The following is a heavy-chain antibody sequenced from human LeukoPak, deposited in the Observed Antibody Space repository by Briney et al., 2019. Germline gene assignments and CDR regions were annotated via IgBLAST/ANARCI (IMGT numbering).Heavy chain of an antibody. CDR1: GGSISSHY. D-gene: IGHD3-10*01. V-gene: IGHV4-59*11. Sequence: SETLSLTCTVSGGSISSHYWSWIRQPPGKGLEWIGYIYYSGSTNYNPSLKSRVTISVDTSKNQFSLKLSSVTAADTAVYYCARAFIWFGEWNFDYWGQGTLVTVSS. CDR3: ARAFIWFGEWNFDY. CDR2: IYYSGST. J-gene: IGHJ4*02.